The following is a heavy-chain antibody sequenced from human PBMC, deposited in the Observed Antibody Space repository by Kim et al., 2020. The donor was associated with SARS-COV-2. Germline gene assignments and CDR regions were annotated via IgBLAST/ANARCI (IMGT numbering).Heavy chain of an antibody. Sequence: GESLKISCKASGYTFTNDWIGWVRQMPGKGLEWMGIISPADSDTRYSPYFQGRVTNSADKSISTAYLQWSSLKASDTAIYYCARRLGTSGGPDYWGQGSLVTVSS. D-gene: IGHD7-27*01. CDR3: ARRLGTSGGPDY. J-gene: IGHJ4*02. CDR2: ISPADSDT. CDR1: GYTFTNDW. V-gene: IGHV5-51*01.